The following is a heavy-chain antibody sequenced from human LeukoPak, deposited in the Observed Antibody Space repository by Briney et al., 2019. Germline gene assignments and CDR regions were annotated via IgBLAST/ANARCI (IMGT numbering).Heavy chain of an antibody. Sequence: SETLSLTCAVYGGSFSGYYWSWIRQPPGKGLEWIGEINHSGSTNYNPSLKSRVTISVDKSKNQFSLKLSSVTAADTAVYYCAARWSLYDFWSGYPTRYYGMDVWGQGTTVTVSS. CDR3: AARWSLYDFWSGYPTRYYGMDV. D-gene: IGHD3-3*01. J-gene: IGHJ6*02. CDR1: GGSFSGYY. CDR2: INHSGST. V-gene: IGHV4-34*01.